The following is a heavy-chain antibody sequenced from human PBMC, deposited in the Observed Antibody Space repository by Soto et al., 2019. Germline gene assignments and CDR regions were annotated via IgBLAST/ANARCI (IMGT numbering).Heavy chain of an antibody. V-gene: IGHV5-51*01. Sequence: GESLKISCKGSGYSFTTYWLGWVRQMPGKGLEWMGIIYPGDSDTRYSPSFQGQVTISAAESISTAYLQWSSLKASDTAMYYCARQGLYGSGDYPNDYWGQGTLVTVSS. D-gene: IGHD3-10*01. CDR3: ARQGLYGSGDYPNDY. J-gene: IGHJ4*02. CDR1: GYSFTTYW. CDR2: IYPGDSDT.